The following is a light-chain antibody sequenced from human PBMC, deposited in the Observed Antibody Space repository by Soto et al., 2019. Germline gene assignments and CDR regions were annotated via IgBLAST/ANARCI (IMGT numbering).Light chain of an antibody. J-gene: IGKJ5*01. V-gene: IGKV3-20*01. CDR3: QQYASSPIP. CDR2: DAS. Sequence: EIVLTQSAGTLSLSPGERATLSCRASQSVAKNFLAWYQQTPGQAPRLLISDASRRATGTPDRFSGSGSGTDFTLTISRLEPEDFAVYYCQQYASSPIPFGQVTRLEIK. CDR1: QSVAKNF.